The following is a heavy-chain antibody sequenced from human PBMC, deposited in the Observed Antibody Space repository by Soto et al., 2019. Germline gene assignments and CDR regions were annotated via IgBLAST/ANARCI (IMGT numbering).Heavy chain of an antibody. D-gene: IGHD2-2*01. CDR1: GGSISSYY. J-gene: IGHJ6*02. V-gene: IGHV4-4*07. CDR2: IYTSGST. CDR3: AKSRETESYGMDV. Sequence: QVQLQASGPGLVKPSETLSLTCTVSGGSISSYYWSWIRQPAGKGLEWIGRIYTSGSTNYNPSLKSRITMSVDTSKNQFSLKLSSVTAADTAVYYCAKSRETESYGMDVWGQGTTVTVSS.